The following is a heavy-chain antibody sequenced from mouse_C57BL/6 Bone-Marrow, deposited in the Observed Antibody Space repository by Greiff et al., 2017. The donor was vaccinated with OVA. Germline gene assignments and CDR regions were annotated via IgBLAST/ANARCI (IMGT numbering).Heavy chain of an antibody. Sequence: QVQLQQSGAELARPGASVKLSCKASGYTFTSYWMHWVKQRPGQGLEWIGEIDPSDRYTNYNQKFKGKSTLTVDKSSSTAYMQLSSLTSEDSAVYYCARSGYYGSTSWDFDVWGTGTTVTVSS. CDR1: GYTFTSYW. D-gene: IGHD1-1*01. J-gene: IGHJ1*03. V-gene: IGHV1-69*01. CDR2: IDPSDRYT. CDR3: ARSGYYGSTSWDFDV.